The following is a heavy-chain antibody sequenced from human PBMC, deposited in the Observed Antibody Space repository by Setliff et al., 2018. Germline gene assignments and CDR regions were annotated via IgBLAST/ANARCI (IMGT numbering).Heavy chain of an antibody. CDR2: IYYSGNT. Sequence: NPSETLSLTCSVSGGSIDSHYWSWIRQPPGKGLEWIGSIYYSGNTNYNPSLKSRVTISIDTSKNQFSLKLSSVTAADTALYYCTVYNTGSSKDHYWGQGTPVTVSS. CDR1: GGSIDSHY. V-gene: IGHV4-59*11. J-gene: IGHJ4*02. CDR3: TVYNTGSSKDHY. D-gene: IGHD2-8*02.